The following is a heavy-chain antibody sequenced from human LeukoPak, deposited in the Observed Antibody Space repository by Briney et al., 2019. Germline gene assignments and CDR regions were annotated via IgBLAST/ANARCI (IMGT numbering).Heavy chain of an antibody. CDR1: GGSISSYS. CDR3: ASGYGYDSSGYYYDY. Sequence: KTSETLSLTCTVSGGSISSYSWSWIRQPPGKGLEWIGYIYYSGSTNYNPSLKSRVTISVDTSKNQFSLKLSSVTAADTAVYYCASGYGYDSSGYYYDYWGQGTLVTVSS. V-gene: IGHV4-59*01. CDR2: IYYSGST. J-gene: IGHJ4*02. D-gene: IGHD3-22*01.